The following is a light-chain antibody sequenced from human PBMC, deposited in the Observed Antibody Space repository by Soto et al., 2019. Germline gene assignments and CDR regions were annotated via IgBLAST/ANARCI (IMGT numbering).Light chain of an antibody. J-gene: IGKJ5*01. Sequence: EVVLTQSPATLSLSPGERATLSCRASQSVSTFLAWYQHKPGQAPRPVIYDTFKRATGVPDRFSGGGSGTDFTLIISSLEPEDFGVYYCQQRARWPMPFGQGTRLELK. V-gene: IGKV3-11*01. CDR3: QQRARWPMP. CDR2: DTF. CDR1: QSVSTF.